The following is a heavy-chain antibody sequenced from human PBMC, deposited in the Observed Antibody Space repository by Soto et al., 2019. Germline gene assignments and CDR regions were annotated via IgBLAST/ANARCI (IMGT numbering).Heavy chain of an antibody. CDR1: GGSISSGGYS. CDR3: ARDLIDGYFDC. J-gene: IGHJ4*02. CDR2: IYYSGST. V-gene: IGHV4-30-2*01. Sequence: KTSETLSLTCAVSGGSISSGGYSWSWIRQPPGKGLEWIGYIYYSGSTYYSPSLKSRVTISIDRSKNQFSLNLSSVTAADTAVYYCARDLIDGYFDCWGQGTLVT.